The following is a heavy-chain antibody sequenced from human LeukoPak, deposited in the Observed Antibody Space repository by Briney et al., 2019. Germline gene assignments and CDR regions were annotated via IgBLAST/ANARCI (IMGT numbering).Heavy chain of an antibody. CDR2: INHSGST. J-gene: IGHJ4*02. D-gene: IGHD4-17*01. V-gene: IGHV4-34*01. Sequence: PSETLSLTCAVYGESFSGHCWSWIRQPPGKGLEWIGEINHSGSTNYGPSLKSRVTISLDTSKNQFSLNLSSVTAADTAVYYCARHPRLRPYYFDYWGQGTLVTVSS. CDR3: ARHPRLRPYYFDY. CDR1: GESFSGHC.